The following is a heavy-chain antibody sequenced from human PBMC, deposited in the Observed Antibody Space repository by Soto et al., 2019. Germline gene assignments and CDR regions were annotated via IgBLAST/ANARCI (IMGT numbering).Heavy chain of an antibody. CDR1: GGSINSSNFY. Sequence: QLQLQESGPGLVKPSETLSLTCSVSGGSINSSNFYWGWIRQPPGKGMEWIGTISYNGSTYNKPSLKNRVTISVDTSKNQVSLSLTSVTAADTAMYYCARLRPVDYWGQGALVTVSS. J-gene: IGHJ4*02. CDR2: ISYNGST. CDR3: ARLRPVDY. V-gene: IGHV4-39*01.